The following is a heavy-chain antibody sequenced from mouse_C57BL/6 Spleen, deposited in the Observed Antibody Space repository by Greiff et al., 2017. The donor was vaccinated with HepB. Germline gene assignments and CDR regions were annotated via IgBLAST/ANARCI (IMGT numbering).Heavy chain of an antibody. CDR2: ISSGSSTI. V-gene: IGHV5-17*01. CDR3: ARRSYPYWYFDV. CDR1: GFTFSEYG. J-gene: IGHJ1*03. Sequence: EVKLVESGGGLVKPGGSLKLSCAASGFTFSEYGMHWVRQAPEKGLEWVAYISSGSSTIYYADTVKGRFTISRDNAKNTLFLQMTSLRSEDTAMYYCARRSYPYWYFDVWGTGTTVTVSS.